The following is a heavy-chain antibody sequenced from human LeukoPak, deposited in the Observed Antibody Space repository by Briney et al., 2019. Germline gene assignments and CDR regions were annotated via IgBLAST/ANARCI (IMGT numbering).Heavy chain of an antibody. D-gene: IGHD1-26*01. J-gene: IGHJ4*02. V-gene: IGHV4-4*07. CDR2: IYSSGST. CDR3: AREARGGSTYFDN. Sequence: SETLSLTCTVSGGSISGYFWAWIRRPAGKGLEWIGRIYSSGSTNYNLSLKSRVTMSVDTSKNQFSLRLSSVTAADTAVYYCAREARGGSTYFDNWGQGTLVTVSS. CDR1: GGSISGYF.